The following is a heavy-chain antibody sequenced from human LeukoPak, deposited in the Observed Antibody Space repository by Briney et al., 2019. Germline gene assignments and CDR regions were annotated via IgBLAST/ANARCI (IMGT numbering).Heavy chain of an antibody. Sequence: GGSLRLSCAASGFTFRYYAMSWVRQAPGKGLFWVSTISGSADATYYADSAKGRFIISRDNSKNSLYLQMNSLRAEDTGEYYCAKTQTGYCSSTSCLYGMDGWGQGTTVTVS. CDR2: ISGSADAT. D-gene: IGHD2-2*01. CDR3: AKTQTGYCSSTSCLYGMDG. J-gene: IGHJ6*02. CDR1: GFTFRYYA. V-gene: IGHV3-23*01.